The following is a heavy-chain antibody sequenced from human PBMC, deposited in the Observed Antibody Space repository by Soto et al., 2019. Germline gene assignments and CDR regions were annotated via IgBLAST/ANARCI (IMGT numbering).Heavy chain of an antibody. J-gene: IGHJ4*02. Sequence: GGSLRLSCAASGFTFSSYAMSWGRQAPGQGLEWVSAISGSGGSTYYADSVKGRFTISRDNSKNTLYLQMNSLRAEDTAVYYCAKPQNSYSSSWAPQDYWGQGTLVTVSS. CDR2: ISGSGGST. CDR3: AKPQNSYSSSWAPQDY. CDR1: GFTFSSYA. V-gene: IGHV3-23*01. D-gene: IGHD6-13*01.